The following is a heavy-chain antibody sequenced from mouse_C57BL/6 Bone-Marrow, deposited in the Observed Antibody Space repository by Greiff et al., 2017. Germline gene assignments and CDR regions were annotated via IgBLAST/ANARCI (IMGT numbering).Heavy chain of an antibody. CDR2: IYPGSGST. V-gene: IGHV1-55*01. CDR3: SRPPANLEAGFAY. J-gene: IGHJ3*01. CDR1: GYTFTSYW. Sequence: QVQLQQPGAELVKPGASVKMSCKASGYTFTSYWITWVKQRPGQGLGWIGDIYPGSGSTNSNEKFKSKATLPVDTPSTTAYMQLSSLTSADSAVYYGSRPPANLEAGFAYWGQGTLVTVSA. D-gene: IGHD4-1*01.